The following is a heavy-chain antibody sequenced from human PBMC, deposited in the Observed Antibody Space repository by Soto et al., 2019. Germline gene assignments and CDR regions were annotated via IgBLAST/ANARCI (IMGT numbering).Heavy chain of an antibody. CDR2: ISTSSSTI. D-gene: IGHD4-17*01. J-gene: IGHJ6*03. V-gene: IGHV3-48*01. Sequence: GGSLRLSCAASGFSFSTYSMNWVRQAPGKGLEWVSYISTSSSTIYYADSVKGRFTISRDNAKNSLYLQMNSLRAEDTAVYYCAKNPQQFLPLPGYGSPNFRYYYMDVWGKGTTVTVSS. CDR1: GFSFSTYS. CDR3: AKNPQQFLPLPGYGSPNFRYYYMDV.